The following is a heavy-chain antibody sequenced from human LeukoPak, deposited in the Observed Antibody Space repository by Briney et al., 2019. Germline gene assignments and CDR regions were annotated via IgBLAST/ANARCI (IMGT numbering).Heavy chain of an antibody. J-gene: IGHJ5*02. CDR1: GYTFTSYG. CDR3: ARDLRDTAMVMINP. Sequence: GASVKVSCKASGYTFTSYGISWVRQAPGQGLEWMGWISAYNGNTNYAQKLQGRVTMTTDTSTSTAYMELRSLRSDDTAVYYCARDLRDTAMVMINPWGQGTLVTASS. V-gene: IGHV1-18*01. D-gene: IGHD5-18*01. CDR2: ISAYNGNT.